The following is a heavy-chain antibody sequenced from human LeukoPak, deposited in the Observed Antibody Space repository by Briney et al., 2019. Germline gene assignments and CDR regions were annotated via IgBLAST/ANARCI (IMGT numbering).Heavy chain of an antibody. V-gene: IGHV4-4*07. Sequence: PSETLSLTCTVSGGSISSYYWSWIRQPAGKGLEWIGRIYTSGSTNYNPSLKSRVTMSVDTSKNRFSLKLSSVTAADTAVYYCARDFLVSSSSFSYFDYWGQGTPVTVSS. CDR2: IYTSGST. J-gene: IGHJ4*02. D-gene: IGHD6-6*01. CDR3: ARDFLVSSSSFSYFDY. CDR1: GGSISSYY.